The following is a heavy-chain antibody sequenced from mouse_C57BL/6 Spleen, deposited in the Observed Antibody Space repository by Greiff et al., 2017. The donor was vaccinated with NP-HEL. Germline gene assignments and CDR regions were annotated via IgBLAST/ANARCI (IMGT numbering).Heavy chain of an antibody. V-gene: IGHV5-17*01. CDR1: GFTFSDYG. D-gene: IGHD1-1*01. J-gene: IGHJ3*01. Sequence: EVQRVESGGGLVKPGGSLKLSCAASGFTFSDYGMHWVRQAPEKGLEWVAYISSGSSTIYYADTVKGRFTISRDNAKNTPFLQMTSLRSEATAMYYCARPPDSGIRGLAYWGQGTLVTVSA. CDR3: ARPPDSGIRGLAY. CDR2: ISSGSSTI.